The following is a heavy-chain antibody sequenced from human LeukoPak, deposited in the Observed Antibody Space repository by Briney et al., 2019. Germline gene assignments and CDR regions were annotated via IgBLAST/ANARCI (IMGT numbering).Heavy chain of an antibody. D-gene: IGHD3-9*01. CDR2: IYPGDSDT. J-gene: IGHJ4*02. CDR1: GYNFTNYW. V-gene: IGHV5-51*01. CDR3: QKTAYEILTAPAMYYFDY. Sequence: GESLKISCRGSGYNFTNYWIGWVRQMPGQGLEWMRIIYPGDSDTRYSPSFQGQVTISADKSISTAYLQWGGLKASDTVFFFKQKTAYEILTAPAMYYFDYWGQGTLVTVSS.